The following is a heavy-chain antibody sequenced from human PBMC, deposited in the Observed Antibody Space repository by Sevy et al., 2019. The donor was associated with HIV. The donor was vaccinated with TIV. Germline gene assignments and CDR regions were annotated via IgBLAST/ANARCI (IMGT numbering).Heavy chain of an antibody. CDR3: ARDQYHDSSGSPYFDY. CDR2: ISYDGSNK. CDR1: GFTFSSYA. Sequence: GGSLRLSCAASGFTFSSYAMHWVRQAPGKGLEWVAVISYDGSNKYYADSVKGRFTISRDNSKKTLYLQMNSLRAEDTAVYYCARDQYHDSSGSPYFDYWGQGTLVTVSS. D-gene: IGHD3-22*01. J-gene: IGHJ4*02. V-gene: IGHV3-30-3*01.